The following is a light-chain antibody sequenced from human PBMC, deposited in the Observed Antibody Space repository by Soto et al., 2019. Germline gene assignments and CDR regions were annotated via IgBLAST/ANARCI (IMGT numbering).Light chain of an antibody. CDR1: QGISSA. Sequence: AIQLTQSPSSLSASVGDRVTNTCRASQGISSALAWYQQKPGKAPKLLIYDASSLESGVPSRFSDSGSGTDFTLTIRSLQPEDFATYYCQQFNSYPNTFGQGTRLEIK. V-gene: IGKV1-13*02. J-gene: IGKJ5*01. CDR2: DAS. CDR3: QQFNSYPNT.